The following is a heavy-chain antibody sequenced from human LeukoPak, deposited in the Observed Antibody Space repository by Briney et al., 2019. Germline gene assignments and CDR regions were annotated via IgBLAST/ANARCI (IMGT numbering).Heavy chain of an antibody. D-gene: IGHD6-19*01. Sequence: SETLSLTCTVSGGSISSQYWSWIRQPPGKGLEWIGSIYYSGSTYYNPSLKSRVTISVDTSKNQFSLKLSSVTAADTAVYYCARDGDYSSPYYYYGMDVWGQGTTVTVSS. CDR3: ARDGDYSSPYYYYGMDV. CDR2: IYYSGST. J-gene: IGHJ6*02. V-gene: IGHV4-39*07. CDR1: GGSISSQY.